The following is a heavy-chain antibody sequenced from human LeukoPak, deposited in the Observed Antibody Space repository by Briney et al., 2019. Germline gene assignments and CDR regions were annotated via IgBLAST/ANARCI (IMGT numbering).Heavy chain of an antibody. CDR2: IYTSGST. J-gene: IGHJ6*02. CDR3: AREVAAAGGSSWSNGMDV. V-gene: IGHV4-4*07. D-gene: IGHD6-13*01. CDR1: GGSISSYY. Sequence: PSETLSLTCTVSGGSISSYYWSWIRQPAGKGLEWIGRIYTSGSTNYNPSLKSRVTISVDTSKNQFSLKLSSVTAADTAVYYCAREVAAAGGSSWSNGMDVWGQGTTVTVSS.